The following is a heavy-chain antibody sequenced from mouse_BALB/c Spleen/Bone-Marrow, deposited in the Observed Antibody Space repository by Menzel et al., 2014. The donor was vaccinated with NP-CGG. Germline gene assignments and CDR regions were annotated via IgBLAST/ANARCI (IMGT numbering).Heavy chain of an antibody. J-gene: IGHJ4*01. V-gene: IGHV5-17*02. CDR1: GFTFSSFG. Sequence: EVHLVESGGGLVQPGGSRKLSCAASGFTFSSFGMHWVRRAPEKGLEWVAYISSGSSTIYYADTVKGRFTISRDNPKNTLFLQMTSLRSEDTAMYYCARGNYGFSFYYAMDYWGQGTSVTVSS. CDR3: ARGNYGFSFYYAMDY. CDR2: ISSGSSTI. D-gene: IGHD1-1*01.